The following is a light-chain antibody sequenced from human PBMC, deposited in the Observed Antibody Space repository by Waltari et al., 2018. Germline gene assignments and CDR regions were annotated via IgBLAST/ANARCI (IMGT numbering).Light chain of an antibody. V-gene: IGLV2-23*03. J-gene: IGLJ1*01. CDR2: EGR. CDR3: CSYAGSRNV. Sequence: QSALTQPASVSGSPGQSITISCTGTSSDVGIYNLVSWYQQHPGKAPKLMIYEGRKRPSGVYNRFSGAKSGNTASLTISGLQAEDEADYYCCSYAGSRNVFGTGTKVTVL. CDR1: SSDVGIYNL.